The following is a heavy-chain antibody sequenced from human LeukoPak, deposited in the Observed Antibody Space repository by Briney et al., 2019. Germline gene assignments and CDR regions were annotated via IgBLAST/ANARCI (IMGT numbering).Heavy chain of an antibody. V-gene: IGHV3-30*18. CDR3: AKVPTQTTVTTFDY. CDR2: ISYDGSNK. J-gene: IGHJ4*02. D-gene: IGHD4-17*01. Sequence: PGGSLRLSCAASGFTFSSYGMHWVRQAPGKGLEGVAVISYDGSNKYYADSVKGRFTISRDNSKNTLYLQMNSLRAEDTAVYYCAKVPTQTTVTTFDYWGQGTLVTVSS. CDR1: GFTFSSYG.